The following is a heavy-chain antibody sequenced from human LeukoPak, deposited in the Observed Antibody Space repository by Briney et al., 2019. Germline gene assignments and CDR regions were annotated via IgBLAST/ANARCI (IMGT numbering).Heavy chain of an antibody. J-gene: IGHJ3*01. D-gene: IGHD1-26*01. Sequence: ASVTVTFKASGDTFRNNWQHWVRQAPGQGLEWMGTINPSGHTTVYSQRFQGRVTLTRDTSTSTVYMDLYSLTSEDTAVYYCERERGTTKNFDLWGQGTMVTVSS. CDR2: INPSGHTT. CDR1: GDTFRNNW. CDR3: ERERGTTKNFDL. V-gene: IGHV1-46*01.